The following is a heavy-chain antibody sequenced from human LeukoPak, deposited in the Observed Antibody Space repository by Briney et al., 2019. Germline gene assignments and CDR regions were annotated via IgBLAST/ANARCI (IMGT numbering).Heavy chain of an antibody. D-gene: IGHD3-10*01. CDR2: INPDDGST. J-gene: IGHJ3*02. CDR1: GFTFRKYW. CDR3: ARGITMVRGVIITDAFDI. Sequence: GSLRLSCTASGFTFRKYWLHWVRQAPGKGLVWVSRINPDDGSTSYADSVKGRFTISRDSAKSTLYLQMNSLRAEDTAVYYCARGITMVRGVIITDAFDIWGQGTMVTVSS. V-gene: IGHV3-74*01.